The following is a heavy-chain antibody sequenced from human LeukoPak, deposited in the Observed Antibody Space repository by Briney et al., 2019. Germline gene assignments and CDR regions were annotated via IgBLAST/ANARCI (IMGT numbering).Heavy chain of an antibody. CDR3: ARAPYSGSYGPFDY. CDR2: MKHYGTEK. CDR1: IFIHNQYS. Sequence: SGGSERLFCAASIFIHNQYSINWAPQAPGKACEWVTNMKHYGTEKTYVDSVKGRFTISRDDAKHSLYLQMSSLRAEDTALYYCARAPYSGSYGPFDYWGQGNLVTVSS. J-gene: IGHJ4*02. V-gene: IGHV3-7*04. D-gene: IGHD1-26*01.